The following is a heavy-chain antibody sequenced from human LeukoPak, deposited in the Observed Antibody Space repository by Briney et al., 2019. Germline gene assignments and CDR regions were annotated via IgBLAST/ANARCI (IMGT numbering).Heavy chain of an antibody. CDR1: GGSISSGGYY. J-gene: IGHJ3*02. D-gene: IGHD5-12*01. CDR3: AREEAGYSGYGVAFDI. CDR2: IYYSGST. V-gene: IGHV4-31*03. Sequence: SQTLSLTCTVSGGSISSGGYYWSWIRQHPGKGLEWIGYIYYSGSTYYNPSLKSRVTISVDTSKNQFSLKLSSVTAADTAAYYCAREEAGYSGYGVAFDIWGQGTMSPSLQ.